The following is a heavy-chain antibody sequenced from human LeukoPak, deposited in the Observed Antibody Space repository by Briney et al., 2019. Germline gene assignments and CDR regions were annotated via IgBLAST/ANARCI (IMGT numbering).Heavy chain of an antibody. Sequence: ASVKVSCKASGYTFTGYFMHWVRQAPGQGLEWMGWINPSSGGTKYAQKFQGRVTMTRDTSTSTAYMELSSLRSEDTAVYYCARGVSEVRGVIIDHNWFDPWGQGTLVTVSS. CDR1: GYTFTGYF. CDR3: ARGVSEVRGVIIDHNWFDP. CDR2: INPSSGGT. D-gene: IGHD3-10*01. J-gene: IGHJ5*02. V-gene: IGHV1-2*02.